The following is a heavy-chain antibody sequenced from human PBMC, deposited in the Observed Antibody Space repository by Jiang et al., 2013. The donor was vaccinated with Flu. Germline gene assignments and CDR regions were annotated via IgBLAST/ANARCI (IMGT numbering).Heavy chain of an antibody. CDR2: INTNTGNP. CDR1: YA. CDR3: ARDFSDYTVTTAFDI. V-gene: IGHV7-4-1*01. Sequence: YAMNWVRQAPGQGLEWMGWINTNTGNPTYAQGFTGRFCLLLWTTSVSTAYLQICSLKAEDTAVYYCARDFSDYTVTTAFDIWGQGTMVTVSS. J-gene: IGHJ3*02. D-gene: IGHD4-17*01.